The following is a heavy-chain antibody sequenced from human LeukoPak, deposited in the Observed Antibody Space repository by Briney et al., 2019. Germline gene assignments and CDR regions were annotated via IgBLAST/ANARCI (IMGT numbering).Heavy chain of an antibody. CDR3: AKDIGRGYASTFDS. D-gene: IGHD5-12*01. CDR2: ISWDGGST. Sequence: GGSLRLSCAASGFTFDDYAMQCVREARGKGLEGVCRISWDGGSTYYADSVKGRFAISRDNSKHSLHLQMNSLRAEETALYCCAKDIGRGYASTFDSWGQGTLVTVSS. J-gene: IGHJ4*02. CDR1: GFTFDDYA. V-gene: IGHV3-43D*03.